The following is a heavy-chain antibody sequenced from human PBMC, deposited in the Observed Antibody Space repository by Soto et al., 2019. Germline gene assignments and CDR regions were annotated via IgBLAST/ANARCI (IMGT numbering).Heavy chain of an antibody. V-gene: IGHV1-2*04. Sequence: ASVKVSCKASGGTFSSYAISWVRQAPGQGLEWMGWINPNSGGTNYAQKFQGWVTMTRDTSISTAYMELSRLRSDDTAVYYCARSPRYYYDSSGLSREGNWFDPWGQGTLVTVSS. CDR3: ARSPRYYYDSSGLSREGNWFDP. CDR2: INPNSGGT. CDR1: GGTFSSYA. D-gene: IGHD3-22*01. J-gene: IGHJ5*02.